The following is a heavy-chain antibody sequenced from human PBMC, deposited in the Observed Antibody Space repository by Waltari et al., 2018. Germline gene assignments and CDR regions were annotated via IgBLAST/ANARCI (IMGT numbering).Heavy chain of an antibody. CDR3: ARGIAAAGVQTKKYGMDV. D-gene: IGHD6-13*01. Sequence: QVQLQQWGAGLLKPSETLSLTCAVYGGSFSGYYWSWIRQPPGKGLEWIGEIKHSGSTNYNPSLKSRVTISVDTAKNQFSLKLSSVTAADTAVYYCARGIAAAGVQTKKYGMDVWGQGTTVTVSS. CDR2: IKHSGST. V-gene: IGHV4-34*01. J-gene: IGHJ6*02. CDR1: GGSFSGYY.